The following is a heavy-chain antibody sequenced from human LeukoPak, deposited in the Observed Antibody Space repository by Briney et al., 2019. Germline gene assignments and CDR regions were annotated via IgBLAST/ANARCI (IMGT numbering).Heavy chain of an antibody. CDR2: ISYDGSNK. Sequence: GRSLRLSCAASGFTFSSYAMHWVRQAPGKGLEWVAVISYDGSNKYYADSVKGRFTISRGNSKNTLYLQMNSLRAEDTAVYYCARNSDDILTGYCLDYWGQGTLVTVSS. D-gene: IGHD3-9*01. CDR3: ARNSDDILTGYCLDY. V-gene: IGHV3-30*04. J-gene: IGHJ4*02. CDR1: GFTFSSYA.